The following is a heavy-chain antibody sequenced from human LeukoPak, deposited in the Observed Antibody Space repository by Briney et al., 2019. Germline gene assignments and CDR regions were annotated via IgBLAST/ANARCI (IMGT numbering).Heavy chain of an antibody. D-gene: IGHD1-26*01. CDR1: GFTFSSYA. J-gene: IGHJ5*02. Sequence: GSLRLSCAASGFTFSSYAMSWVRQAPGKGLEWVANIKQDGSEKYYVDSVKGRFTISRDNAKNSLYLQMNSLRAEDTAVYYCARVGSSRGNWFDPWGQGTLVTVSS. CDR2: IKQDGSEK. CDR3: ARVGSSRGNWFDP. V-gene: IGHV3-7*01.